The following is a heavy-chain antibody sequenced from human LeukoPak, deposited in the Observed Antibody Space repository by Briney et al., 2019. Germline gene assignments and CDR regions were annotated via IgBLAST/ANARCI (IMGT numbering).Heavy chain of an antibody. CDR3: AKTYYDSSGSLDY. Sequence: SVKVSCKAPGGTFSSYAISWVRQAPGQGLEWMGGIIPIFGTANYAQKFQGRVTITADESTSTAYMELSSLRSEDTAVYYCAKTYYDSSGSLDYWGQGTLVTVSS. J-gene: IGHJ4*02. CDR1: GGTFSSYA. CDR2: IIPIFGTA. D-gene: IGHD3-22*01. V-gene: IGHV1-69*13.